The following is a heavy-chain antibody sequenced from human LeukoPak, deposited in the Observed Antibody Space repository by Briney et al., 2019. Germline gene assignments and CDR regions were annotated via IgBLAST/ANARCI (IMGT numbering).Heavy chain of an antibody. D-gene: IGHD2-15*01. Sequence: GGSLRLSCAASGFTFSSYAMSWVRQAPGKGLEWVSAISGSGDSTNYADSVKGRFTISRDNPKNTLYLQMSSLRAEDTAVYYCAKAGAVVVVVAKFFDYWGQGTLVTVSS. CDR1: GFTFSSYA. CDR2: ISGSGDST. V-gene: IGHV3-23*01. CDR3: AKAGAVVVVVAKFFDY. J-gene: IGHJ4*02.